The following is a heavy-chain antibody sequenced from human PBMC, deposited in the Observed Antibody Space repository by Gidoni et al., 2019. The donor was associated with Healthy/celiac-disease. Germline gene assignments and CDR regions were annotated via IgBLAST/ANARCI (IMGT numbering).Heavy chain of an antibody. V-gene: IGHV3-30*18. CDR1: GFTFNNYD. CDR2: ISYDGSNK. D-gene: IGHD4-17*01. Sequence: QVQLVESVGGLVHPGMSLRLSSASSGFTFNNYDMHWVRQAPGKGLEWVAVISYDGSNKHYGDSVKGRFSISRDNSENTLYLQMNSLRGEDTAVYYCAKDPRDYGDVYFDYWGQGTLVIVSS. CDR3: AKDPRDYGDVYFDY. J-gene: IGHJ4*02.